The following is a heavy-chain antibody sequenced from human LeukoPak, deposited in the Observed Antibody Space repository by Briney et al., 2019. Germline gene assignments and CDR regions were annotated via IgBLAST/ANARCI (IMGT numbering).Heavy chain of an antibody. D-gene: IGHD3-3*02. CDR2: ISGSGGST. J-gene: IGHJ5*02. CDR3: AKLGHFNWFDP. V-gene: IGHV3-23*01. CDR1: GFTFSSYA. Sequence: GASLRLSCAASGFTFSSYAMSWVRQAPGKGLEWVSAISGSGGSTYYADSVKGRFTISRDNSKNTLYQQMNSLRAEDTAVYYCAKLGHFNWFDPWGQGTLVTVSS.